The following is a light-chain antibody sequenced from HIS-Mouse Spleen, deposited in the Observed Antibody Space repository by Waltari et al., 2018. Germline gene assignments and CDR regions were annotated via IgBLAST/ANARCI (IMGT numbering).Light chain of an antibody. CDR3: QQRSNWPWT. J-gene: IGKJ1*01. V-gene: IGKV3-11*01. Sequence: EIVLTQSPATLSLSPGERATLSCRASQSVSSYIAWYQQKPGQAPRLLIYDASNRATGIPARFGGSGSGTDFTLTISSLEPEDFAVYYCQQRSNWPWTFGQGTKVEIK. CDR1: QSVSSY. CDR2: DAS.